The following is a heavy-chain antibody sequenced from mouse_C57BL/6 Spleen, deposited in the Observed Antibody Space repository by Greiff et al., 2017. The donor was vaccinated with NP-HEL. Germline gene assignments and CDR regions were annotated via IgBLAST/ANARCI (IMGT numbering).Heavy chain of an antibody. CDR1: GYTFTSYW. CDR2: IHPNSGST. V-gene: IGHV1-64*01. D-gene: IGHD2-1*01. CDR3: AYYGTNYAMDY. Sequence: QLQQPGAELVKPGASVKLSCKASGYTFTSYWMHWVKQRPGQGLEWIGMIHPNSGSTNYNEKFKSKATLTVDKSSSTAYMQLSSLTSEDSAVYYCAYYGTNYAMDYWGQGTSVTVSS. J-gene: IGHJ4*01.